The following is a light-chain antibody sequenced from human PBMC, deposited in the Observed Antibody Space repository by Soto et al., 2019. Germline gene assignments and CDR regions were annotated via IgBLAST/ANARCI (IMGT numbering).Light chain of an antibody. J-gene: IGKJ3*01. CDR3: QQYENLPP. Sequence: DILMTQSPSSLSASVGDRVTITCQASQDISNYLNCYQQKPGKAPKLLIYDASNLETGVPSRFSGSGSGTDFTFTISSLQPEDFASCYCQQYENLPPFGPG. CDR1: QDISNY. CDR2: DAS. V-gene: IGKV1-33*01.